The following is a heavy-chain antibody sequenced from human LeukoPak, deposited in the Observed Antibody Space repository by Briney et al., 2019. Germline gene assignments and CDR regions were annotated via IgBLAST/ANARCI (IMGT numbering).Heavy chain of an antibody. CDR2: IRSKAYGGTT. CDR1: GFTFGDYA. D-gene: IGHD3-3*01. J-gene: IGHJ4*02. V-gene: IGHV3-49*04. CDR3: TRDLYDFWSGYLLDY. Sequence: GGSLRLSCTASGFTFGDYAMSWVRQAPGKGLEWVGSIRSKAYGGTTEYAASVKGRFTISRDDSKSIAYLQMNSLKTEDTAVYYCTRDLYDFWSGYLLDYWGQGTLVTVSS.